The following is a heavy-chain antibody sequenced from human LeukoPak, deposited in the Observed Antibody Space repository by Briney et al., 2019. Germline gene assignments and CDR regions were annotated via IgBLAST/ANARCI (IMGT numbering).Heavy chain of an antibody. CDR2: ISSSSSYT. CDR1: GFIFSDYY. J-gene: IGHJ4*02. CDR3: ARDPRYCSGGSCYSVWVQVADS. V-gene: IGHV3-11*06. D-gene: IGHD2-15*01. Sequence: PGGSLRLSCAASGFIFSDYYMSWIRQAPGKGLEWISYISSSSSYTKYADSVKGRFTISRDNAKNSLYLQMNNLRVEDTAVYYCARDPRYCSGGSCYSVWVQVADSWGQGTLVTVSS.